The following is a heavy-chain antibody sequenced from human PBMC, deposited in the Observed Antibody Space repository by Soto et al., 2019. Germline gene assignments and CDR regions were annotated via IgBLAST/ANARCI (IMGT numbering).Heavy chain of an antibody. V-gene: IGHV3-74*01. CDR3: ARSEGRIAVAGTAPDFDY. J-gene: IGHJ4*02. Sequence: GGSLRLSCAASGFTFSSYWRHWVRQAPGKGLVWVARIKSDGSSTSYADSVKGRFTISRDNSKNTLYLQMNSLRAEDTAVYYCARSEGRIAVAGTAPDFDYWGQGTLVTVSS. CDR2: IKSDGSST. D-gene: IGHD6-19*01. CDR1: GFTFSSYW.